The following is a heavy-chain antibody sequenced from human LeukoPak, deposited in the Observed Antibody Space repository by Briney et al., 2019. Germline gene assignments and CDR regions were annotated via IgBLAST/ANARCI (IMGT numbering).Heavy chain of an antibody. J-gene: IGHJ4*02. Sequence: ASVKVSCKASGYTFTSYGISWVRQAPGQGLEWMGWISAYNGNTIYAQKLQGRVTMTTDTSTSTAYMELRSLRSDDTAVYYCARVPTDSSSWSSWYFDYWGQGTLVTVSS. CDR3: ARVPTDSSSWSSWYFDY. CDR1: GYTFTSYG. CDR2: ISAYNGNT. D-gene: IGHD6-13*01. V-gene: IGHV1-18*01.